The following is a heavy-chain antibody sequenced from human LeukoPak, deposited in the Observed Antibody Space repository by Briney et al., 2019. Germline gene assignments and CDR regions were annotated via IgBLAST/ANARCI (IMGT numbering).Heavy chain of an antibody. Sequence: GESLKISCKGSGYSFTSYWIGWVRQMPGKGLEWMGIIYPGDSDTRYSPSFQGQVTISADKSISTAYLQWSSLKASDTAMHYCARTPMVRGVIKYGMDVWGKGTTVTVSS. CDR1: GYSFTSYW. D-gene: IGHD3-10*01. CDR3: ARTPMVRGVIKYGMDV. J-gene: IGHJ6*04. V-gene: IGHV5-51*01. CDR2: IYPGDSDT.